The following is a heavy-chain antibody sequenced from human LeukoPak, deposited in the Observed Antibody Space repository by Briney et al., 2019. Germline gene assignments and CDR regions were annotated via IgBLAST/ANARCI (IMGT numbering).Heavy chain of an antibody. D-gene: IGHD3-16*01. CDR3: ARVRGGN. CDR2: INEHGTT. CDR1: GFTFSSYA. J-gene: IGHJ4*02. V-gene: IGHV3-74*01. Sequence: PGGSLRLSCAASGFTFSSYAMSWVRQAPGKGLVWISNINEHGTTAYADSVKGRFTISRDNAKNILYLQMNSLRAEDTAVYYCARVRGGNWGQGTLVTVSS.